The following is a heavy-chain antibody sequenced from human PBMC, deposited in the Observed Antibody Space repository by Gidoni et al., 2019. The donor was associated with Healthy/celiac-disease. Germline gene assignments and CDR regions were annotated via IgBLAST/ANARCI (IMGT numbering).Heavy chain of an antibody. D-gene: IGHD3-9*01. CDR3: TTDGLPKLRYFDWLLGALDY. Sequence: EVQLVESGGGLVKPGGSLRLSCAASGFTFRNAWMSWVRQAPGKGLEWVGRIKSKTDGGTTDYAAPVKGRFTISRDDSKNTLYLQMNSLKTEDTAVYYCTTDGLPKLRYFDWLLGALDYWGQGTLVTVSS. V-gene: IGHV3-15*01. J-gene: IGHJ4*02. CDR1: GFTFRNAW. CDR2: IKSKTDGGTT.